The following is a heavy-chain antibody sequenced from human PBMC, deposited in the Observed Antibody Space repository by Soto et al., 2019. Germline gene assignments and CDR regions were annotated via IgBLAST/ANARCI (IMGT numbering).Heavy chain of an antibody. J-gene: IGHJ4*02. V-gene: IGHV1-8*01. D-gene: IGHD2-2*01. Sequence: VRHENRQGLEWMGWMNPNSGNTGYAQKFQGRVTMTRNTSISTAYMELSSLRSEDTAVYYCARFLWSSTSLYYFDYWGQGTLVTVSS. CDR2: MNPNSGNT. CDR3: ARFLWSSTSLYYFDY.